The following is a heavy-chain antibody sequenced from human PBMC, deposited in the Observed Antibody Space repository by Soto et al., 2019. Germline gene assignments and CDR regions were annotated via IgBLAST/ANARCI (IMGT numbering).Heavy chain of an antibody. CDR3: ARGFYDSSGFFYAGWFGP. CDR2: IIPKSGDT. D-gene: IGHD3-22*01. V-gene: IGHV1-2*02. J-gene: IGHJ5*02. Sequence: GASVKVSCKASGYTFTGYYMHWLRQAPGQGLEWMGWIIPKSGDTKYSEKFQGRVAMTRDTSINTAYMEMTSLRSDDTAVYYCARGFYDSSGFFYAGWFGPWGQGTLVTVSS. CDR1: GYTFTGYY.